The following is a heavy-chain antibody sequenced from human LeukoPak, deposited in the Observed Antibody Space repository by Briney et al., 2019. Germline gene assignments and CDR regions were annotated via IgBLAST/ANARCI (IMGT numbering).Heavy chain of an antibody. CDR3: AKDLRRSSWSVFDY. V-gene: IGHV3-9*01. J-gene: IGHJ4*02. CDR1: GFTLDDYA. CDR2: ISWNSGSI. D-gene: IGHD6-13*01. Sequence: GRSLRLSCAASGFTLDDYAMHWVRHAPGKGLEWVSGISWNSGSIGYADSVKGRFTISRDNAKNSLYLQMNSLRAEDTALYYCAKDLRRSSWSVFDYWGQGTLVTVSS.